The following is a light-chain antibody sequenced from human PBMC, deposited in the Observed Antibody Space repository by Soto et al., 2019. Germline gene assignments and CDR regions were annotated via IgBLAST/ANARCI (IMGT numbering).Light chain of an antibody. CDR3: GTWDSRLSVVI. V-gene: IGLV1-51*01. J-gene: IGLJ2*01. CDR1: SSNIGNNF. CDR2: DNN. Sequence: QSVLTQPPSVSAAPGQKVTISCSGSSSNIGNNFVSWYQQLPGTAPRLLIYDNNNRPPGIPDRFSGSQSGTSATLAITGLQTGDEADYFCGTWDSRLSVVIFGGGTKLTVL.